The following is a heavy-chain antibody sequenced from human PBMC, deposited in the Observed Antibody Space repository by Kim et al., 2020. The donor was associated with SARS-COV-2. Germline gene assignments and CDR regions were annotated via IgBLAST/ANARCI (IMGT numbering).Heavy chain of an antibody. V-gene: IGHV3-11*01. CDR3: ARGCYDYVLGTWTKGVNEVDY. Sequence: GGSLRLSCAASGFTFSDYYMSWIRQAPGKGLEWVSYISSSGSTIYYADSVKGRFTISRDNAKNSLYLQMNSLRAEDTAVYYCARGCYDYVLGTWTKGVNEVDYWGQGTLVTVSS. CDR2: ISSSGSTI. D-gene: IGHD3-16*01. CDR1: GFTFSDYY. J-gene: IGHJ4*02.